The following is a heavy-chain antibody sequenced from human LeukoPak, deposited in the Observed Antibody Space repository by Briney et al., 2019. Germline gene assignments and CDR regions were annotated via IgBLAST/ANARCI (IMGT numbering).Heavy chain of an antibody. J-gene: IGHJ4*02. CDR3: AKRGYCSSTSCYTGLDY. Sequence: GGSLRLSCAASGFTFSSFGMHWVRQAPGKGLEWVAFIRYDGSNKYYADSVKGRFTIPRDNPKNTLYLQMNSLRAEDTAVYYCAKRGYCSSTSCYTGLDYWGQGTLVTVSS. CDR2: IRYDGSNK. D-gene: IGHD2-2*02. CDR1: GFTFSSFG. V-gene: IGHV3-30*02.